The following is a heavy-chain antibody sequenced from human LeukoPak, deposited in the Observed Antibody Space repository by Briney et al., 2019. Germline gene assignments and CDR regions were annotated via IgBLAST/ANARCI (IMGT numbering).Heavy chain of an antibody. D-gene: IGHD3-22*01. J-gene: IGHJ4*02. CDR3: ARDYTNLVYYYDRSGYRSFDY. CDR2: ISAYNGNT. CDR1: GYTFTSYG. Sequence: HRASVKVSCKASGYTFTSYGISWVRQAPGQGLEWMGWISAYNGNTNYAQKLQGRVTMTTDTSTSTAYMELRSLRSDDTAVYYCARDYTNLVYYYDRSGYRSFDYWGQGTLVTVSS. V-gene: IGHV1-18*01.